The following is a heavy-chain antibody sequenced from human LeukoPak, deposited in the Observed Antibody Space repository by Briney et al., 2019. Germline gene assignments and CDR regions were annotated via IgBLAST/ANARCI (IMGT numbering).Heavy chain of an antibody. CDR1: GYSFTSYY. CDR2: INPSGSST. J-gene: IGHJ5*02. V-gene: IGHV1-46*01. Sequence: GASVKVSCKASGYSFTSYYMHWVRQAPGQGLEWMGLINPSGSSTTYAQKFQGRVTMTRDMFTSTDYMELTSLISDDTAVYYCARDLRAISFDPWGQGTLVTVSS. CDR3: ARDLRAISFDP.